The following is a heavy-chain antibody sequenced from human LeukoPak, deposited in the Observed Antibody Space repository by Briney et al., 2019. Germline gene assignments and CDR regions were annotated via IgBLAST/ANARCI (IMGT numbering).Heavy chain of an antibody. V-gene: IGHV1-2*02. Sequence: ASVKVSCKASGYTFTGYYMHCVRQAPGQGLEWLGWINPNSGGTNYAQKFQGRVTMTRDTSISTAYMELSRLRPDDTAVYYCARDLRSSSFYYYYYGMDVWGQGTTVTVSS. CDR3: ARDLRSSSFYYYYYGMDV. D-gene: IGHD6-13*01. J-gene: IGHJ6*02. CDR2: INPNSGGT. CDR1: GYTFTGYY.